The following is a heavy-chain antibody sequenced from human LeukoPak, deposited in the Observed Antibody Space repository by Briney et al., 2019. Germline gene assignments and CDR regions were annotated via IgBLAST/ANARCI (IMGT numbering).Heavy chain of an antibody. CDR3: ARGGEWGYYYYGMDV. Sequence: PSETLSLTCAVYGGSFSSYYWSWIRQPPGKGLEWIGEINHSGSTNYNPSLKSRVTISVDTSKNQFSLKLSSVTAADTAVYYCARGGEWGYYYYGMDVWGQGTTVTVSS. V-gene: IGHV4-34*01. D-gene: IGHD3-10*01. CDR2: INHSGST. J-gene: IGHJ6*02. CDR1: GGSFSSYY.